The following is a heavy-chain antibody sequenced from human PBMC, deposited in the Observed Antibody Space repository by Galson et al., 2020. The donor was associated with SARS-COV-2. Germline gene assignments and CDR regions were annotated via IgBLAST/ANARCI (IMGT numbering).Heavy chain of an antibody. V-gene: IGHV3-53*01. CDR2: IYSGGST. Sequence: GGSLRLSCAASGFTVSSNYMSWVRQAPGKGLEWVSVIYSGGSTYYADSVKGRFTISRDNSKNTLYLQMNSLRAEDTAVYYCAREDITMVRGVMIRSDDWGQGTLVTVAS. CDR1: GFTVSSNY. D-gene: IGHD3-10*01. CDR3: AREDITMVRGVMIRSDD. J-gene: IGHJ4*02.